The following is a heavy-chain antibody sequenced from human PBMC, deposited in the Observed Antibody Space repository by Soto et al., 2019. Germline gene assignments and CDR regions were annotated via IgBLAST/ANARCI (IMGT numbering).Heavy chain of an antibody. J-gene: IGHJ4*02. CDR3: VRLVGNSWLDH. Sequence: SQTLSLTCAISGDSVSSHSAVWNWIRQSQSRGLEWLGRTYYRSQWHYEYAVFVQSRISIDQDTSKNHFSLQLNSVTPEDTAVYYCVRLVGNSWLDHWGQGTLVTVSS. D-gene: IGHD3-9*01. CDR2: TYYRSQWHY. V-gene: IGHV6-1*01. CDR1: GDSVSSHSAV.